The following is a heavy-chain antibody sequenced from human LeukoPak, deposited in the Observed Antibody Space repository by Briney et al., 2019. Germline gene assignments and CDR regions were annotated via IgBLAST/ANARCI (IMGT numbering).Heavy chain of an antibody. CDR3: ARDNPAGP. D-gene: IGHD1-14*01. CDR2: VYTSGNT. Sequence: SETLSLTCSVSGGSISGYSCSWIRQSAAKGLEWIGRVYTSGNTNYNPSFKSRVTMSIDTSKKQFSLKLYTVTAADTAVYYCARDNPAGPWGQGTLVTVSS. V-gene: IGHV4-4*07. CDR1: GGSISGYS. J-gene: IGHJ5*02.